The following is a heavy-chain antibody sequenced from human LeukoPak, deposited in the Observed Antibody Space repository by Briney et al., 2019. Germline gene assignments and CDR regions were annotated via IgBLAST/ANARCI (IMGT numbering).Heavy chain of an antibody. CDR2: INLSGGST. V-gene: IGHV1-46*01. D-gene: IGHD4-17*01. J-gene: IGHJ3*01. CDR1: GYTFTSSY. CDR3: ARDDGYGDYVVGAFDL. Sequence: ASVKVSCKAPGYTFTSSYMHWVRQAPGQGFEWMGVINLSGGSTTYAQKFQGRVTMTGDTSTSTVYMELSSLRSEDTAVYYCARDDGYGDYVVGAFDLWGQGTRVTVSS.